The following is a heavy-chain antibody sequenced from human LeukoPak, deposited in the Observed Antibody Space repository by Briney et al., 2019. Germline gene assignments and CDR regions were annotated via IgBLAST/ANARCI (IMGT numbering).Heavy chain of an antibody. J-gene: IGHJ1*01. D-gene: IGHD1-1*01. CDR2: IHYSGST. CDR3: ARLPRGTQPPEYFQQ. CDR1: GGSISSYY. V-gene: IGHV4-59*08. Sequence: SETLSLTCTVSGGSISSYYWSWIRQPPGKGLEWIGSIHYSGSTTYNPSLKSRVTISVDKSKNQFSLKLTSATAADTAVYYCARLPRGTQPPEYFQQWGQGTLVTVSS.